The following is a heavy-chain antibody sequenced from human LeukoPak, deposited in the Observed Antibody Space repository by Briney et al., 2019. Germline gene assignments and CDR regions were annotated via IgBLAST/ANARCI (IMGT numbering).Heavy chain of an antibody. J-gene: IGHJ4*02. D-gene: IGHD5-12*01. Sequence: GGCLRLSCAASGFTFSSYEMNWVRPAPGKGVEWVSYISSSGSTIYYADSVKGRFTISRDNAKNMVYLQMNSLRAEDTAVYYCAKDGYSGSFDYWGQGTLVTVSS. CDR1: GFTFSSYE. CDR3: AKDGYSGSFDY. V-gene: IGHV3-48*03. CDR2: ISSSGSTI.